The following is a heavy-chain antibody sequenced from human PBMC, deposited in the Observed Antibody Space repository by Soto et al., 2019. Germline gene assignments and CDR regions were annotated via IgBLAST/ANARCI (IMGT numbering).Heavy chain of an antibody. Sequence: SETLSLTCTFSGGSISSSSYYLGWIRQPPGKGLEWIGKIYYSGSTYYNPSLKSRVTISVATSKKQFSLKVTSVTAADTAVYYCARGPLFSIRAYWGQGALVTVSS. CDR2: IYYSGST. CDR3: ARGPLFSIRAY. D-gene: IGHD3-3*01. CDR1: GGSISSSSYY. J-gene: IGHJ4*02. V-gene: IGHV4-39*07.